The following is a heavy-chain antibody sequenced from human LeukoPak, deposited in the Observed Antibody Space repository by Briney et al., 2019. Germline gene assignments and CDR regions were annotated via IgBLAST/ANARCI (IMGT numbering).Heavy chain of an antibody. CDR2: IKEDGSDE. CDR1: GFTFSNYW. V-gene: IGHV3-7*04. Sequence: GGSLRISCEASGFTFSNYWMTWVRQAPGKGLEWVANIKEDGSDENYVDSVKGRFTISRDNGKNSLYLQMNSLRAEDTAVYYCARGGLDSDYWGQGTLVTVSS. CDR3: ARGGLDSDY. J-gene: IGHJ4*02.